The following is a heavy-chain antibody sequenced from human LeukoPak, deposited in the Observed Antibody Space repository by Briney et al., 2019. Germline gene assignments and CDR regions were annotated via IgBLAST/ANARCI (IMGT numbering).Heavy chain of an antibody. D-gene: IGHD3-22*01. Sequence: PSETLSLTCAVYGGSFSSYYWSWIRQPPGKGLEWIGYIYYSGSTNYNPSLKSRVTISVDTSKNQFSLKLSSVTAADTAVYYCARVVYYYDSSGLAFDYWGQGTLVTVSS. V-gene: IGHV4-59*01. CDR3: ARVVYYYDSSGLAFDY. J-gene: IGHJ4*02. CDR2: IYYSGST. CDR1: GGSFSSYY.